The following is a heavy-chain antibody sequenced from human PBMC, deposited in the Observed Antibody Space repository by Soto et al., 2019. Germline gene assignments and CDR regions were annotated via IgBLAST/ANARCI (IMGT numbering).Heavy chain of an antibody. D-gene: IGHD1-20*01. CDR3: ARLTGTLANGFDP. Sequence: EVQLLETGGGLIQPGGSLRLSCAASGFTVSSNFLSWVRQAPAKGLEWVSVIYAGGSTYYADSVKGRFTISRDNSKNPLYLQMKSLGPGDTAVYYCARLTGTLANGFDPGGQGTLVTVSS. V-gene: IGHV3-53*02. J-gene: IGHJ5*02. CDR2: IYAGGST. CDR1: GFTVSSNF.